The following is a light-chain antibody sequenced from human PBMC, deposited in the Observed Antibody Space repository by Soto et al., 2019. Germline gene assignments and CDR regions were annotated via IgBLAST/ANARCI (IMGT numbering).Light chain of an antibody. V-gene: IGKV1-5*03. CDR1: QSVSVW. J-gene: IGKJ1*01. Sequence: DIQMTQSPSTLSASVGDRVTITCRASQSVSVWVAWYQQKPGKPPKLLIYMASSLESGVPSRFSGSGSGTEFTLTISSLPPDDSATYYCQQYNVYWTFGQGTRVEVK. CDR2: MAS. CDR3: QQYNVYWT.